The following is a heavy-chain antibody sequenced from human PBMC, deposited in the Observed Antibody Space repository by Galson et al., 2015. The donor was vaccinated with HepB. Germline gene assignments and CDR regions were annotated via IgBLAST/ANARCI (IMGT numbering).Heavy chain of an antibody. CDR3: VFLRGNDLKPLDY. CDR2: ISASGTTI. J-gene: IGHJ4*02. D-gene: IGHD5-12*01. V-gene: IGHV3-48*03. CDR1: TFIFSTYS. Sequence: SLRLSCAASTFIFSTYSMNWVRQAPGMGLEWLSYISASGTTIYYADSVKGRFTISRDNAKNSLYLQMNSLRPEDTAVYFCVFLRGNDLKPLDYWGQGILVTVSP.